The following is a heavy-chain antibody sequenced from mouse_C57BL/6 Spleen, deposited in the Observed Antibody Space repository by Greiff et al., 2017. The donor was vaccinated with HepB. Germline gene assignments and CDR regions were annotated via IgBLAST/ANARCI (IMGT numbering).Heavy chain of an antibody. V-gene: IGHV5-4*03. CDR2: ISDGGSYT. J-gene: IGHJ3*01. CDR1: GFTFSSYA. Sequence: EVKLVESGGGLVKPGGSLKLSCAASGFTFSSYAMSWVRQTPEKRLEWVATISDGGSYTYSPDNVKGRFTISRDNAKNNLYLQMSHLKSEDTAMYYCAGIYYDYGGFAYWGQGTLVTVSA. CDR3: AGIYYDYGGFAY. D-gene: IGHD2-4*01.